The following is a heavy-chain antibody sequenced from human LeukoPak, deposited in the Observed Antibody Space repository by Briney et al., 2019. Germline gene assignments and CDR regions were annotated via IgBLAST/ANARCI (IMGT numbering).Heavy chain of an antibody. CDR3: AKDLVLRYFDWDAYYFDY. D-gene: IGHD3-9*01. CDR1: GFTFSSYA. V-gene: IGHV3-23*01. Sequence: VGSLRLSCAASGFTFSSYAMSWVRQAPGKGLEWVSAISGSGGSTYYADSVKGRFTISRDNSKNTLYLQMNSLRAEDTAVYYCAKDLVLRYFDWDAYYFDYWGQGTLVTVSS. J-gene: IGHJ4*02. CDR2: ISGSGGST.